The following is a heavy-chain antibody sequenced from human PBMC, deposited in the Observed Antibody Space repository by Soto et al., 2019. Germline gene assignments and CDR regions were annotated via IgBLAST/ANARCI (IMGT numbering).Heavy chain of an antibody. J-gene: IGHJ4*02. Sequence: QVQLVESGGGLVKTSGSLRIDCAASGFTFSDYYMSWVRQAPGKGLEWVSYISSSGNTIYYADSVKGRFTISRDYAKNSVYLQMNSLRAEDTALYFCAKMSSENYYDPVFSWGQGTLVTVSS. CDR1: GFTFSDYY. CDR3: AKMSSENYYDPVFS. V-gene: IGHV3-11*01. CDR2: ISSSGNTI. D-gene: IGHD3-22*01.